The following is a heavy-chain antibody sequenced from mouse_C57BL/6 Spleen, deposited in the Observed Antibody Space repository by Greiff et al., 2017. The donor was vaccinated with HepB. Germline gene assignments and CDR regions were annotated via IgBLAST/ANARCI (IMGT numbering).Heavy chain of an antibody. CDR3: AREGYGSSYGYFDV. D-gene: IGHD1-1*01. CDR1: GYSITSGYY. J-gene: IGHJ1*03. Sequence: EVQLQQSGPGLVKPSQSLSLTCSVTGYSITSGYYWNWIRQFPGNKLEWMGYISYDGSNNYNPSLKNRISITRDTSKNQFFLKLNSVTTEDTATYYCAREGYGSSYGYFDVLGTGTTVTVSS. CDR2: ISYDGSN. V-gene: IGHV3-6*01.